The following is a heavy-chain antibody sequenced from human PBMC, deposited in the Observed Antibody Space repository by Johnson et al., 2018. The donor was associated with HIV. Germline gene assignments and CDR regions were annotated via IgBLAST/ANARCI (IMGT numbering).Heavy chain of an antibody. CDR2: ISYDGSNK. Sequence: VQLVESGGGVVQPGRSLRLSCAASGFTFSIYGMHWVRQAPGKGLEWVAVISYDGSNKYYADSVKGRFTISRDNSKNTLYLQMNSLRAEDTAVYYCAKEKTRMSITIFFAFDIWGQGTMVTVSS. CDR3: AKEKTRMSITIFFAFDI. V-gene: IGHV3-30*18. D-gene: IGHD3-9*01. CDR1: GFTFSIYG. J-gene: IGHJ3*02.